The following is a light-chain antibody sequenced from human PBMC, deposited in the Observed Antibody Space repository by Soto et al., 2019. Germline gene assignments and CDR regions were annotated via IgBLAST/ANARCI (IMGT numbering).Light chain of an antibody. CDR1: QVINNY. Sequence: DIQMTQSPSSLSASVGDRVTITCRASQVINNYLAWYQQKPGKVPKLLIYAASTLQSGVPLRFSGSGSGTDFTLTISSLQPEDVGTYYCQEYNSAPWTFGQGTKVEIK. J-gene: IGKJ1*01. V-gene: IGKV1-27*01. CDR2: AAS. CDR3: QEYNSAPWT.